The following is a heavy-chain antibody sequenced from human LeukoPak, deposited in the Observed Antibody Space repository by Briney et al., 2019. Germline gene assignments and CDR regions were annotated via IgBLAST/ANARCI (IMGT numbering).Heavy chain of an antibody. J-gene: IGHJ4*02. V-gene: IGHV1-69*01. CDR2: IIPIFGTA. CDR3: VRGPDSSGYNSEYSFEY. Sequence: SVKVSCKASGGTFSSYGISWVRQAPGQGLEWMGGIIPIFGTANYAQKFQGRVTITADESTSTAYMELSSLRAEDTAVYYCVRGPDSSGYNSEYSFEYWGQGTLVIVSS. D-gene: IGHD3-22*01. CDR1: GGTFSSYG.